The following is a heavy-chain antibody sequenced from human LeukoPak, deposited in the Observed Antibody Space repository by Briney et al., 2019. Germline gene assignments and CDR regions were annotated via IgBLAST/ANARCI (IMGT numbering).Heavy chain of an antibody. V-gene: IGHV4-59*08. CDR3: ARGPYKYDSSGCFDY. CDR2: INYSGST. Sequence: PSETLSLTCTVSGDSISSYYWSWIRQPPGKGLEWIGYINYSGSTNYNPSLKSRVAISVDTSKNQFSLKLSSVTAADTAVYYCARGPYKYDSSGCFDYWGQGTLVTVSS. J-gene: IGHJ4*02. D-gene: IGHD3-22*01. CDR1: GDSISSYY.